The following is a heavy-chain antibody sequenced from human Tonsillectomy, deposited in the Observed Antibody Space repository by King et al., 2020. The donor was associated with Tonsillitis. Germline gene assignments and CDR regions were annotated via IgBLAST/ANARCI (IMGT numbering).Heavy chain of an antibody. D-gene: IGHD4-17*01. J-gene: IGHJ4*02. CDR2: IYYSGST. V-gene: IGHV4-61*01. CDR3: ARHHRYGDDEYYFDY. CDR1: GGSVSSGSYY. Sequence: VQLQELGPGLVKPSETLSLTCTVSGGSVSSGSYYWSWIRQPPGKGLEWIGYIYYSGSTNYNPSLKSRVTISVDTSKNQFSLKLSSVTAADTAVYYCARHHRYGDDEYYFDYWGQGTLVTVSS.